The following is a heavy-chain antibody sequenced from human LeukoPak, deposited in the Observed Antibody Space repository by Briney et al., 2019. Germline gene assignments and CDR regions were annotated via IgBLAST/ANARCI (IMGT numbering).Heavy chain of an antibody. V-gene: IGHV4-30-4*01. CDR3: ARAVVWGSYRPLDY. J-gene: IGHJ4*02. CDR2: IYYSGST. Sequence: PSQTLSLTCTVSGGSISSGDYYWSCIRQPPGKGLEWIGYIYYSGSTYYNPSLKSRVTISVDTSKNQFSLKLSSVTAADTAVYYCARAVVWGSYRPLDYWGQGTLVTVSS. CDR1: GGSISSGDYY. D-gene: IGHD3-16*02.